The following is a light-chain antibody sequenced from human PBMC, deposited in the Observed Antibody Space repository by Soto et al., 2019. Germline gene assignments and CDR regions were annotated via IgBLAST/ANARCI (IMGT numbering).Light chain of an antibody. CDR3: SSYTSSSTYVV. V-gene: IGLV2-14*01. CDR1: SSDVGGYNY. J-gene: IGLJ2*01. CDR2: DVS. Sequence: QSALTQPASVSGSPGQSITISCTGTSSDVGGYNYVSWYQQHPGKAPKLMIYDVSNRPSGVSNRFSGSKSGNTASLTVSGLEAEDGADYCGSSYTSSSTYVVFGGGTKLTV.